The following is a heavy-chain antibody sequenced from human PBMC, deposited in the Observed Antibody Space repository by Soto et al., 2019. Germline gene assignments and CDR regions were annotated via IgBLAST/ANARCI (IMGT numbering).Heavy chain of an antibody. V-gene: IGHV1-24*01. CDR2: FDPEDGET. J-gene: IGHJ6*02. Sequence: ASVKVSCKVSGYTLTELSMHWVRQAPGKGLEWMGGFDPEDGETIYAQKFQGRVSMTIVTSTTTAYMELRSLTSDDTAVYYCAKNGQPPYYYYGLDVWG. CDR1: GYTLTELS. D-gene: IGHD2-8*01. CDR3: AKNGQPPYYYYGLDV.